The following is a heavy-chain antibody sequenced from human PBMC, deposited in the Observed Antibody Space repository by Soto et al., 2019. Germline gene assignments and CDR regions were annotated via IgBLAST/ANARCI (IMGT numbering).Heavy chain of an antibody. CDR3: ARGRYTSSCFYFDF. CDR2: IWYDGSNE. V-gene: IGHV3-33*01. D-gene: IGHD6-13*01. J-gene: IGHJ4*02. CDR1: GFAFSSYG. Sequence: GGSLRLSCVASGFAFSSYGMHWVRQAPGKGLEWVAVIWYDGSNEYYADSVKGRFTISRDNSKNTLSLQMNSLRAEDTAMYYCARGRYTSSCFYFDFWGQGTPVTVSS.